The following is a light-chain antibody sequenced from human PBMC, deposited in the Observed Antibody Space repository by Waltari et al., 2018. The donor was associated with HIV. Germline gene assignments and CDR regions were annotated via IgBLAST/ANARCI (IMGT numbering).Light chain of an antibody. J-gene: IGKJ1*01. CDR3: QQYINWPPWT. CDR1: QSVSSN. V-gene: IGKV3-15*01. CDR2: GAS. Sequence: EIVMTQSPATLSVSPGERATLSCRASQSVSSNLAWYQQKPGQAPRLLIYGASTRATGIPARFSGSGSGTEFTLTISSLQSEDFAVYYCQQYINWPPWTFGQGTKVE.